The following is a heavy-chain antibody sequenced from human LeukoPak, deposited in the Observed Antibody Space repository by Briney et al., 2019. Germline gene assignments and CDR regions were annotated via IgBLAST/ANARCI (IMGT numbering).Heavy chain of an antibody. CDR3: ARVAPPGGYDFWSGYYLYFDY. D-gene: IGHD3-3*01. CDR1: GYTFTSYG. V-gene: IGHV1-18*01. J-gene: IGHJ4*02. Sequence: ASVKVSCKASGYTFTSYGISWVRQAPGQGLEWMGWISAYNGNTNYAQKLQGRVTMTTDTSTSTAYMELRSLRSDDTAVYYCARVAPPGGYDFWSGYYLYFDYWGQGTLVTVSS. CDR2: ISAYNGNT.